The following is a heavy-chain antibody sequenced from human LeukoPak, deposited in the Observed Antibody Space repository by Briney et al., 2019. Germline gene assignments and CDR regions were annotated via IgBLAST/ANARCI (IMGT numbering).Heavy chain of an antibody. V-gene: IGHV3-53*01. CDR3: ARVASGSYYYPFDH. D-gene: IGHD1-26*01. CDR2: IYSGGST. CDR1: GFTVSSNY. J-gene: IGHJ4*02. Sequence: GGSLRLSCAASGFTVSSNYMSWVRQAPGKGLEWVSVIYSGGSTYYADSVKGRFTISRDNSKNTLYLQMNSLRAEDTAVYYCARVASGSYYYPFDHWGQGTLVTVSS.